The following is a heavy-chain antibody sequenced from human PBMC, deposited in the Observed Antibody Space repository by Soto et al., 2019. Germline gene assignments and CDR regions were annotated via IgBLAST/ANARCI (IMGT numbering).Heavy chain of an antibody. CDR1: GYSISSGSY. V-gene: IGHV4-38-2*02. Sequence: PSETLSLTCTVSGYSISSGSYWGWIRQPPGKGPEWIASIYHGGTTFYNPSLKSRITISVDTSHNQFSLNLRSVTAADTAVYYSWRAHVMAVAGSTVDYWGHGTLVTVSS. CDR3: WRAHVMAVAGSTVDY. D-gene: IGHD6-19*01. J-gene: IGHJ4*01. CDR2: IYHGGTT.